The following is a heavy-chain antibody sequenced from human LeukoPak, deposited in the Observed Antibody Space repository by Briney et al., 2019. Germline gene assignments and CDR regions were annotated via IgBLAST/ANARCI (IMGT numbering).Heavy chain of an antibody. V-gene: IGHV4-30-2*01. Sequence: SETLSLTCAVSGGSISSGGYSWSWIRQPPGKGLEWIGYIYHSGSTYYNPSLKSRVTISVDRSKNQFSLKLSSVTAADTAVYYCATVRNYYGSGSYWGVPWWFDPWGQGTLVTVSS. J-gene: IGHJ5*02. CDR1: GGSISSGGYS. D-gene: IGHD3-10*01. CDR3: ATVRNYYGSGSYWGVPWWFDP. CDR2: IYHSGST.